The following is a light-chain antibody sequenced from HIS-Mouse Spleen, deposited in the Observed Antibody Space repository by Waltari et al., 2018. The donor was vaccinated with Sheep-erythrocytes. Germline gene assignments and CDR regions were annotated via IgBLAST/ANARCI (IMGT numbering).Light chain of an antibody. CDR2: EGS. CDR1: SSDVGSYNL. J-gene: IGLJ3*02. Sequence: QSALTQPASVSGSPGQSITISCTGTSSDVGSYNLVSWYQQHPGQAPKLMIYEGSKRPSGVPNRFSGSKSGNTASLTLSGLQAEDEADYYCCSYAGSSTPWVFGGGTKLTVL. V-gene: IGLV2-23*01. CDR3: CSYAGSSTPWV.